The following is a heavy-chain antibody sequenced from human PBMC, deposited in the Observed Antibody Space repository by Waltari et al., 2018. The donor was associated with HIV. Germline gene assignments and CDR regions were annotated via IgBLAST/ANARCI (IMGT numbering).Heavy chain of an antibody. D-gene: IGHD7-27*01. Sequence: EVQLVESGGGLVKPGGSLSLSCAASGFSFSSYSMNWVRQAPGKGREWVSSISTSSLYIYYADAVKGRFTISRDNAKNSLYRQMNSLRVEDTAVYFCARDPRWTGASDYWGQGTLVTVSS. V-gene: IGHV3-21*01. J-gene: IGHJ4*02. CDR2: ISTSSLYI. CDR3: ARDPRWTGASDY. CDR1: GFSFSSYS.